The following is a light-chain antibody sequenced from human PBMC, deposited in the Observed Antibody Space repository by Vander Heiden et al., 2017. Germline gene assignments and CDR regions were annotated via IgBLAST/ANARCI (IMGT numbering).Light chain of an antibody. J-gene: IGKJ3*01. CDR3: QQGYGTPYT. CDR2: TAS. CDR1: QSITNY. Sequence: IQMTKSPSSLSASVGDRVTITCRASQSITNYLISWYQQKPGRAPKLLIYTASSLQSGVPSRFSGSGSGTDFTLTISSLQPEDFATYYCQQGYGTPYTFGPGTKVDLK. V-gene: IGKV1-39*01.